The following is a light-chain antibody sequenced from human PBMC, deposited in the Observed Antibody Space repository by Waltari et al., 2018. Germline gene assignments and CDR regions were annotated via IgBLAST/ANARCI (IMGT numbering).Light chain of an antibody. CDR2: VKSDGSH. Sequence: QVVLTQSPSASASLGASVKLTCTLDRGPTNSAIAWPQKQSAKGPLFVLRVKSDGSHTKGDGIPNRFSGSSSGAERYLTISSLQSEDEADYYCQTWGSGIQAFGGGTKLTVL. CDR3: QTWGSGIQA. J-gene: IGLJ3*02. CDR1: RGPTNSA. V-gene: IGLV4-69*01.